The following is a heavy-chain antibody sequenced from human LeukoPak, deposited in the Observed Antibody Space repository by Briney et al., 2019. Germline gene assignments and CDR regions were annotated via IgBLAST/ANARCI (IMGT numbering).Heavy chain of an antibody. CDR3: ARIGGDIVVVPADNWFDP. J-gene: IGHJ5*02. D-gene: IGHD2-2*01. CDR1: GGTFSSYA. Sequence: SVKVSCKASGGTFSSYAISWVRQAPGQGLEWMGGITPILGTANYAQKFQGRVTITADESTSTAYMELSSLRSEDTAVYYCARIGGDIVVVPADNWFDPWGQGTLVTVSS. CDR2: ITPILGTA. V-gene: IGHV1-69*13.